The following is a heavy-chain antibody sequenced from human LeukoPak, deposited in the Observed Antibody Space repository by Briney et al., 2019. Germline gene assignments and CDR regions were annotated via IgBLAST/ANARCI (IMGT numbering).Heavy chain of an antibody. CDR3: ARDTGEPRGTQRGSEY. Sequence: GGSLRLSCATSGFSFSRYSMNWVRQAPGKGLEWVSSISSSSRYIDYADSVKGRFTISRDNVKNSLYLQMNSLRAEDTAVYYCARDTGEPRGTQRGSEYWGQGTLVTVSS. V-gene: IGHV3-21*01. D-gene: IGHD7-27*01. CDR1: GFSFSRYS. J-gene: IGHJ4*02. CDR2: ISSSSRYI.